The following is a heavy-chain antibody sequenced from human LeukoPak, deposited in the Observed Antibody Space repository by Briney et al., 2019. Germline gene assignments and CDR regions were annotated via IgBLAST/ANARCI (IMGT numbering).Heavy chain of an antibody. CDR2: IIPIFGTA. CDR3: ARDRGSGWYNGYYYYMDV. V-gene: IGHV1-69*13. CDR1: GGTFSSYA. Sequence: AASVKVSCKASGGTFSSYAISWVRQAPGQGLEWMGGIIPIFGTANYAQKFQGRVTITADESTSTAYMELSSLRSEDTAVYYCARDRGSGWYNGYYYYMDVWGKGTTVTISS. D-gene: IGHD6-19*01. J-gene: IGHJ6*03.